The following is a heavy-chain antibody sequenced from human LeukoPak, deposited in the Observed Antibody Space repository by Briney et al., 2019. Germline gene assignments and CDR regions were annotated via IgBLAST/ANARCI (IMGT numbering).Heavy chain of an antibody. CDR1: GYRFTSYC. V-gene: IGHV5-51*01. CDR2: IYPGDSGP. J-gene: IGHJ3*01. Sequence: GESLQISCKVSGYRFTSYCIGWVRQMPGKGLEWMGIIYPGDSGPTYSPSFQGQVTISVDKSINTAYLQWSSLQASDTAMYYCGMSGDRVPLQDDVFDVWGQGTMVTVST. D-gene: IGHD1-26*01. CDR3: GMSGDRVPLQDDVFDV.